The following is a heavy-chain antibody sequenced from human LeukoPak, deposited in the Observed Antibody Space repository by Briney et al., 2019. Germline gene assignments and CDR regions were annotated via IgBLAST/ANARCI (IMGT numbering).Heavy chain of an antibody. V-gene: IGHV1-2*02. CDR3: ARVVDIMITFGGVIVIPDRWGYFDY. D-gene: IGHD3-16*02. J-gene: IGHJ4*02. Sequence: ASVKVSCKASGYTFTGYYMHWVRQAPGQGLEWMGWINPNSGGTNYAQKFQGRVTMTRDTSISTAYMELSRLRSDDTAVYYCARVVDIMITFGGVIVIPDRWGYFDYWGQGTLVTVSS. CDR2: INPNSGGT. CDR1: GYTFTGYY.